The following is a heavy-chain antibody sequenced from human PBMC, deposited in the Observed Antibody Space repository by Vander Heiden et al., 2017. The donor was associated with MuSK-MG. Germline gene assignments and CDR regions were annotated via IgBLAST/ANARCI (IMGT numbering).Heavy chain of an antibody. V-gene: IGHV3-21*01. CDR3: ARGGYSSSWYVWDY. Sequence: EVQLVESGGGLVKPGGSLRRSCAASGFTFSSYRRNWVRQAPGKGLEWVSSISSSSSYIYYADSVKGRFTISRDNAKNSLYLQMNSLRAEDTAVYYCARGGYSSSWYVWDYWGQGTLVTVSS. CDR1: GFTFSSYR. D-gene: IGHD6-13*01. J-gene: IGHJ4*02. CDR2: ISSSSSYI.